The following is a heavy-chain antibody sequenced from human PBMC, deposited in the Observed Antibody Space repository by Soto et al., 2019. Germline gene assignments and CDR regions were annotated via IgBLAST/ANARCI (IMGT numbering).Heavy chain of an antibody. Sequence: QVQLVESGGGVVQPGRSLRLSCAASGFTFSSYGMHWVRQAPGKGLEWVAVIWYDGSNKYYADSVKGRFTISRDNSKTTLYLLMNSLRAEDTAVYYCARDGPTPYYYGSGAALAYWGQGTLVTVSS. CDR3: ARDGPTPYYYGSGAALAY. D-gene: IGHD3-10*01. J-gene: IGHJ4*02. CDR1: GFTFSSYG. V-gene: IGHV3-33*01. CDR2: IWYDGSNK.